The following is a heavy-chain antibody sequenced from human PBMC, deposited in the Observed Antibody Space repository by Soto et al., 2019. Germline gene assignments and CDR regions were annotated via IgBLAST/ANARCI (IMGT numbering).Heavy chain of an antibody. CDR3: GRCSSTSCHLGSDY. CDR2: ISYDGSNK. J-gene: IGHJ4*02. V-gene: IGHV3-30-3*01. Sequence: QVQLVESGGGVVQPGRSLRLSCAASGFTFSSYAMNWVRQAPGEGLEWVALISYDGSNKYYADSVKGRFTISRDSSKNTLYLQMNSLRDADTAFYYCGRCSSTSCHLGSDYWGQGTLVTVSS. CDR1: GFTFSSYA. D-gene: IGHD2-2*01.